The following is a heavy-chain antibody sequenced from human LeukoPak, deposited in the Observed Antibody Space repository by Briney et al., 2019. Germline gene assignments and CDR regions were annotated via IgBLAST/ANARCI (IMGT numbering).Heavy chain of an antibody. CDR3: ARAYDFWSGYYTGIDY. CDR2: ISSSGSTI. Sequence: GGSLRLSCAASGFTFSDYYMSWIRQAPGKGLEWVSYISSSGSTIYYADSVEGRFTISRDNAKNSLYLQMNSLRAEDTAVYYCARAYDFWSGYYTGIDYWGQGTLVTVSS. V-gene: IGHV3-11*04. CDR1: GFTFSDYY. D-gene: IGHD3-3*01. J-gene: IGHJ4*02.